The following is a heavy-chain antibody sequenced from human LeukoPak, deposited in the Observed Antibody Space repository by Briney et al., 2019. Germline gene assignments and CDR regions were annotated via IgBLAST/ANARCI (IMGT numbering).Heavy chain of an antibody. D-gene: IGHD3-10*01. J-gene: IGHJ4*02. CDR1: GYSFADYY. CDR2: IKPNSGGT. V-gene: IGHV1-2*02. CDR3: ARGRSKNSLWFGFVY. Sequence: GASVKVSCKASGYSFADYYMHWVRQAPGQGLEWMGWIKPNSGGTRSAQKFQGRVTMTRDTSISTAYMELSSLRSEDTAVYYCARGRSKNSLWFGFVYWGQGTLVTVSS.